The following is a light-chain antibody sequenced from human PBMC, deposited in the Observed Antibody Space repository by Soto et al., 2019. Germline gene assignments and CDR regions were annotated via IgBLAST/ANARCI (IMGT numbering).Light chain of an antibody. Sequence: EIVLTQSPGTLSLSPGERATLSCRASQSVSSSYLAWYQQKPGQAPRLLIYGASSRATGIPDRFSGSGSGTDFTLTISRLEPEDFAVYYCQQYGCSPWTFGQGTKV. CDR2: GAS. J-gene: IGKJ1*01. V-gene: IGKV3-20*01. CDR1: QSVSSSY. CDR3: QQYGCSPWT.